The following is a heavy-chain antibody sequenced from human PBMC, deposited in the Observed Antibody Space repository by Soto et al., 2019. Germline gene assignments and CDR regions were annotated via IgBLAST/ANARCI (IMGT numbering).Heavy chain of an antibody. CDR1: GFTFSSYG. V-gene: IGHV3-33*01. Sequence: QVQLVESGGGVVQPGRSLRLSCAASGFTFSSYGMHWVRQAPGKGLEWVAVIWYDGSNKYYADSVKGRFTISRDNSKNTLYLQMNSLRAEDTAVYYCARVRVVATILNWFDPWGQGTLVTVSS. J-gene: IGHJ5*02. CDR2: IWYDGSNK. D-gene: IGHD5-12*01. CDR3: ARVRVVATILNWFDP.